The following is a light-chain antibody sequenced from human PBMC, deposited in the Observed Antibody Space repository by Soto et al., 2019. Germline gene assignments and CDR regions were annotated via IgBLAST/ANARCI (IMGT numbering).Light chain of an antibody. CDR1: SSDVGGYNY. CDR3: SSYTSSSTLYV. CDR2: EVT. Sequence: LTQPASVSGSPGQSITISCTGTSSDVGGYNYVCWYKQHPGKAPQLMIYEVTNRPSGVSDRFSGSKSGNTASLTISGLQAEDEADYYCSSYTSSSTLYVFGTGTKVTV. V-gene: IGLV2-14*01. J-gene: IGLJ1*01.